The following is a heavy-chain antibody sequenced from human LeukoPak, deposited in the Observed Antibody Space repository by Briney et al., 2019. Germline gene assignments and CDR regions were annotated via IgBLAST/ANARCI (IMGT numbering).Heavy chain of an antibody. CDR3: ARDVRSYY. Sequence: GGSLRLSCAASGFTFSSYEMNWVRQAAGKGLEWVSYITSSGTTIYYADSVKGRFTISRDNAKNSLYLQMNSLRAEDTAVYYCARDVRSYYWGQGTLVTVSS. V-gene: IGHV3-48*03. CDR1: GFTFSSYE. CDR2: ITSSGTTI. J-gene: IGHJ4*02. D-gene: IGHD3-10*02.